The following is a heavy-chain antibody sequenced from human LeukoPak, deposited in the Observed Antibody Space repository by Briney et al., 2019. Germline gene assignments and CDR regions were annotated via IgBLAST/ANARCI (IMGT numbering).Heavy chain of an antibody. D-gene: IGHD6-19*01. V-gene: IGHV3-64*01. J-gene: IGHJ4*02. Sequence: PGGSLRLSCAASGFTFSSYAMHWVRQAPGKGLEYVSAISSNGGSTYYANSVKGRFTISRDNSKNTLYLQMGSLRAEDMAVYYCARGRYSSGWEGGYWGQGTLVTVSS. CDR1: GFTFSSYA. CDR2: ISSNGGST. CDR3: ARGRYSSGWEGGY.